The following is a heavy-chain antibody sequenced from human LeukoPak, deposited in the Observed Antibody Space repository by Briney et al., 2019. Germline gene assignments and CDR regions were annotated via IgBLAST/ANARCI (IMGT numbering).Heavy chain of an antibody. D-gene: IGHD7-27*01. Sequence: PGGSLRLSCAASGFTFSNYGMSCVRQAPGKGLEWVSGISGSGESTFYADPAKGRFTISRGNSKNRLYLQIDSLRAEDTAVYYCAKINWGLWSFDLWGRGTLVTVSS. V-gene: IGHV3-23*01. J-gene: IGHJ2*01. CDR2: ISGSGEST. CDR1: GFTFSNYG. CDR3: AKINWGLWSFDL.